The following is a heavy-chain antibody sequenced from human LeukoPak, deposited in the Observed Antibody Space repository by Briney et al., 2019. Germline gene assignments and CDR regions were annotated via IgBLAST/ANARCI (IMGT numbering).Heavy chain of an antibody. V-gene: IGHV4-34*01. Sequence: SETLPLTCAVYGGSFSGYYWSWIRQPPGKGLEWIGEINHSGSTNYNPSLKSRVTISVDTSKNQFSLKLSSVTAADTAVYYCARFPYYYYGSGSYAGTIDYWGQGTLVTVSS. CDR3: ARFPYYYYGSGSYAGTIDY. CDR1: GGSFSGYY. J-gene: IGHJ4*02. D-gene: IGHD3-10*01. CDR2: INHSGST.